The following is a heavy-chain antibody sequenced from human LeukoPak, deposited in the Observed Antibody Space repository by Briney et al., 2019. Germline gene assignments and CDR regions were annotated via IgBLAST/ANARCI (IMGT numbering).Heavy chain of an antibody. Sequence: PSETLSLTCTVSGGSISSSNYYWSWVRRPPGKGLEWIGYIYYSGSTNYNPSLKSRVTISVDTSKNQFSLKLRSVTAADTAVYYCARDQRTVGYYGMDVWGRGTTVTVSS. CDR1: GGSISSSNYY. V-gene: IGHV4-61*01. D-gene: IGHD1-26*01. J-gene: IGHJ6*02. CDR3: ARDQRTVGYYGMDV. CDR2: IYYSGST.